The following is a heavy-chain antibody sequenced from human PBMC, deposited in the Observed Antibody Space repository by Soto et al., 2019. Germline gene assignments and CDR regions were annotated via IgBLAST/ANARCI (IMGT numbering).Heavy chain of an antibody. CDR1: GGSISSYY. CDR3: ARERGGIVATSHSQVYYFDY. CDR2: IYYSGST. D-gene: IGHD5-12*01. J-gene: IGHJ4*02. Sequence: QVQLQESGPGLVKPSEILSLTCTVSGGSISSYYWSWIRQPPGKGLEWIGYIYYSGSTNYNPSLKSRVTISVDTSKNQFSLKLSSVTAADTAVYYCARERGGIVATSHSQVYYFDYWGQGTLVTVSS. V-gene: IGHV4-59*01.